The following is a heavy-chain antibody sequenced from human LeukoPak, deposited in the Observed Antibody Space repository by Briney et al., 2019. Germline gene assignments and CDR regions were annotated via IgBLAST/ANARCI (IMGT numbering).Heavy chain of an antibody. CDR2: INPNSGGT. V-gene: IGHV1-2*02. D-gene: IGHD6-13*01. J-gene: IGHJ4*02. CDR3: ARDVPIQLIAAAGYYFDY. CDR1: GYTFTNYG. Sequence: ASVKVSCKASGYTFTNYGISWVRQAPGQGLEWMGWINPNSGGTNYAQKFQGRVTMTRDTSISTAYMELSRLRSDDTAVYYCARDVPIQLIAAAGYYFDYWGQGTLVTVSS.